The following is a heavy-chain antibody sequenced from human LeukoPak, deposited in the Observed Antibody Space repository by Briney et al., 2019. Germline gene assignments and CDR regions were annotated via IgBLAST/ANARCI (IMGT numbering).Heavy chain of an antibody. D-gene: IGHD3-10*01. CDR1: GVSISSSNSY. V-gene: IGHV4-39*01. CDR3: ARNMVRGVITGNWFDP. J-gene: IGHJ5*02. CDR2: IYYSGST. Sequence: PSETLSLTCTVSGVSISSSNSYWGWIRQPPGKGLEWIGSIYYSGSTYYNPSLKSRVTISVDTSKNRFSLKLSSVTAADTAVYYCARNMVRGVITGNWFDPWGQGTLVTVSS.